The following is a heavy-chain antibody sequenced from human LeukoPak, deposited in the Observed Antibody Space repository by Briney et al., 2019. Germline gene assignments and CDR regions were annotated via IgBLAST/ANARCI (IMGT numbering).Heavy chain of an antibody. Sequence: SETLSLTCAVYGGSFSGYYWTWIRQPPGKGLEWIGEINDSGSINYNPTLKSRVTISVDTSKNQFSLKLTPVTAADTAVYYCARGRRWWGQGTLVTVSS. CDR2: INDSGSI. V-gene: IGHV4-34*01. CDR1: GGSFSGYY. CDR3: ARGRRW. D-gene: IGHD5-24*01. J-gene: IGHJ4*02.